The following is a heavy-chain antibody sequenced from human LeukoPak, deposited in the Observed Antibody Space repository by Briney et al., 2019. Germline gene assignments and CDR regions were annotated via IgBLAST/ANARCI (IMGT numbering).Heavy chain of an antibody. CDR1: GFTFSSYW. V-gene: IGHV3-7*01. D-gene: IGHD3-9*01. CDR3: NILTGYYNPDAFDI. J-gene: IGHJ3*02. Sequence: GGSLRLSCAASGFTFSSYWMSWVRQAPGKGLEWVANIKQDGSEKYYVDSVKGRFTISRDNAKNSLYLQMNSLRAEGTAVYYCNILTGYYNPDAFDIWGQGTMVTVSS. CDR2: IKQDGSEK.